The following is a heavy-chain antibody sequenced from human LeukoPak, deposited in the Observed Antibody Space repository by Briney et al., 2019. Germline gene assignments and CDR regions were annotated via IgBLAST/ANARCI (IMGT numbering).Heavy chain of an antibody. Sequence: PSETLSLTCTVSGYSISSYYWSWIRQPAGKGLEWIGRIYASGSTNYNPSLKSRVTMSLDTSKNQFSLNLSSVTAADTAVYYCARKALPGNWFDPWGQGTLVTVSS. V-gene: IGHV4-4*07. CDR2: IYASGST. J-gene: IGHJ5*02. CDR1: GYSISSYY. CDR3: ARKALPGNWFDP.